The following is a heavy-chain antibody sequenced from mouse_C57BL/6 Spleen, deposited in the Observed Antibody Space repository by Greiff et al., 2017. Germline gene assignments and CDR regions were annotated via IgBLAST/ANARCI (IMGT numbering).Heavy chain of an antibody. CDR2: IYPGDGDT. CDR1: GYAFSSYW. J-gene: IGHJ2*01. V-gene: IGHV1-80*01. CDR3: ARRRGSSYFDY. D-gene: IGHD1-1*01. Sequence: QVQLKESGAELVKPGASVKISCKASGYAFSSYWMNWVKQRPGKGLEWIGQIYPGDGDTNYNGKFKGKATLTADKSSSTAYMQLSSLTSEDSAVYFCARRRGSSYFDYWGQGTTLTVSS.